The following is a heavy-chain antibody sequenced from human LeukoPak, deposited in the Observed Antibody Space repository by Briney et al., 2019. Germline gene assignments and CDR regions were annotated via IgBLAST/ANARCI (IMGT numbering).Heavy chain of an antibody. Sequence: PSETLSLTCTVSGGSISSGSYYWGWIRQPPGKGLEWIGTMYNSGSTDYNPSLESRVTISVDTSKNQFSLKLSSVTAADTAVYYCAREADRWFDPWGQGTLVTVSS. CDR3: AREADRWFDP. CDR2: MYNSGST. CDR1: GGSISSGSYY. V-gene: IGHV4-39*07. J-gene: IGHJ5*02.